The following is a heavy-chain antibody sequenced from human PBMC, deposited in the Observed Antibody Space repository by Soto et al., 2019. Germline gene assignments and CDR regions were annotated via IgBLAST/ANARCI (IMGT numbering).Heavy chain of an antibody. CDR1: GGSISSRSYY. D-gene: IGHD6-13*01. CDR2: IYYYGST. CDR3: ASQDSSNWYDWFDP. Sequence: LSLTCTVSGGSISSRSYYWGWIRQPPGKGLEWIGTIYYYGSTYYNPSLKSRVTVSVDTSKNQFSLKLSSVTAADTAVYYCASQDSSNWYDWFDPWGQGTLVTVSS. J-gene: IGHJ5*02. V-gene: IGHV4-39*01.